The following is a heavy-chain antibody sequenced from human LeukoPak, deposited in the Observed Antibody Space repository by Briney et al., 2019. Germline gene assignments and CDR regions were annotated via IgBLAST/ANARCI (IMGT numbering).Heavy chain of an antibody. D-gene: IGHD2-15*01. V-gene: IGHV7-4-1*01. J-gene: IGHJ4*02. CDR3: ARGRGYCSDSSCYFDY. CDR2: ITTNSGNP. Sequence: GASVKVSCKASGYTFTTYGINWVRQAPGQGLEWMGWITTNSGNPTYAQGFTGRLVFSLDTSVRTTYLQIGSLKAEDTAIYYCARGRGYCSDSSCYFDYWGQGTLVTVSS. CDR1: GYTFTTYG.